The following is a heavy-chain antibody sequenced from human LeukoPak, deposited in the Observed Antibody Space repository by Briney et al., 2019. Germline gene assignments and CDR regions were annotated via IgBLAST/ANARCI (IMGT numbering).Heavy chain of an antibody. Sequence: PSETLSLTWTASGGSISGHYWSWIRQPPGKGLEWIGHIYFSGSTNYNPSLKSRVTISVDTSRNQFSLKLRSVTAADTAVYYCARVGSSRGYYFDYWGQGTLVTVSS. CDR3: ARVGSSRGYYFDY. D-gene: IGHD3-10*01. CDR1: GGSISGHY. V-gene: IGHV4-59*11. J-gene: IGHJ4*02. CDR2: IYFSGST.